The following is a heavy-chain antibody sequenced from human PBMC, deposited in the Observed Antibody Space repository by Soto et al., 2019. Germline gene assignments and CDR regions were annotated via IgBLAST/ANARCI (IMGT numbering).Heavy chain of an antibody. CDR2: ISYDGSHK. Sequence: QVQLVESGGGVVQPGNSLTLSCAASGFTFSGYGMHWVRQAPGKGLEWVAVISYDGSHKYYADSVKGRVTISRDSSKNTLYLQMISLTTEDTAVDFCAKDRGVARYLPGTWGDGTLVTFSS. V-gene: IGHV3-30*18. J-gene: IGHJ5*01. D-gene: IGHD3-10*01. CDR3: AKDRGVARYLPGT. CDR1: GFTFSGYG.